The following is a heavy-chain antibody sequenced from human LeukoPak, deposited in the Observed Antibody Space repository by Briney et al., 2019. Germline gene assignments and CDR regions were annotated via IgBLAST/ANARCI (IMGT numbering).Heavy chain of an antibody. V-gene: IGHV1-46*01. CDR2: INPSGGST. CDR1: GYTFTSYY. Sequence: ASVKVSCKASGYTFTSYYMHWARQAPGQGLEWMGIINPSGGSTSYAQEFQGRVTMTRDTSTSTVYMELSSLRSEDTAVYYCARDGQWLGQGFDYWGQGTLVTVSS. CDR3: ARDGQWLGQGFDY. J-gene: IGHJ4*02. D-gene: IGHD6-19*01.